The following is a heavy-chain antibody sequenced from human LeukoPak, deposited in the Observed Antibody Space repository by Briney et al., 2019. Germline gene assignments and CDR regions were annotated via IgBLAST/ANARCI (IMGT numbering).Heavy chain of an antibody. CDR1: GFTLSSYA. V-gene: IGHV3-23*01. D-gene: IGHD3-10*01. Sequence: GGSLRLSCAASGFTLSSYAMSWVRQAPGKGLECVLAISGSGGSTYYADSVKGRFTISRDNSKNTLYLQMNSLRAEDTAVYYCAKGGGIRAYGYNWFDPWGQGTLVTVSS. CDR2: ISGSGGST. CDR3: AKGGGIRAYGYNWFDP. J-gene: IGHJ5*02.